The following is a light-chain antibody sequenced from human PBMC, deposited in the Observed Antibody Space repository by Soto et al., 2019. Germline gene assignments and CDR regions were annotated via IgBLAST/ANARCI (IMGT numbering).Light chain of an antibody. Sequence: DIQMTQSPSTLSASVGDTVSITCRASLSISSWLAWYQQKPGKAPKLLIYEASNLKSEVPSRFSGSGSGTDFTLTINGLQPYDFATYYCQQYDRFPYSFVPETRLEIK. J-gene: IGKJ2*01. V-gene: IGKV1-5*03. CDR1: LSISSW. CDR2: EAS. CDR3: QQYDRFPYS.